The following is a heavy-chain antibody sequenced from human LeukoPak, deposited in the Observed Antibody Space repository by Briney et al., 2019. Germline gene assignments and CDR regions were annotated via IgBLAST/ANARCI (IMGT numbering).Heavy chain of an antibody. D-gene: IGHD3-16*02. CDR1: GFTFSSYW. CDR3: ARETSVGTRGGLWGSYRLKWFDP. V-gene: IGHV3-7*01. J-gene: IGHJ5*02. Sequence: GGSLRLSCAASGFTFSSYWMSWVRQAPGKGLEWVANIKQDGSEKYYVDSVKGRFTISRDNAKNSLYMQMNSLRVEDTAVYYWARETSVGTRGGLWGSYRLKWFDPWGQGTLGTVSS. CDR2: IKQDGSEK.